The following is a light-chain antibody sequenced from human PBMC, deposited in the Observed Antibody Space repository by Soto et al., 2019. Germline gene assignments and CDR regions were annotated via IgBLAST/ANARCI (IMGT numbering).Light chain of an antibody. CDR3: QQHNSLPLT. V-gene: IGKV3-15*01. CDR2: GGF. CDR1: QTLRNK. Sequence: IVLTQSPGTLSVSPGERVILSCRASQTLRNKLAWYQQKPGQAPRLLIYGGFTRATGIPARFSGSGSGTDFTLTINSLQSEYFAIYYFQQHNSLPLTFGPGTKLHLK. J-gene: IGKJ3*01.